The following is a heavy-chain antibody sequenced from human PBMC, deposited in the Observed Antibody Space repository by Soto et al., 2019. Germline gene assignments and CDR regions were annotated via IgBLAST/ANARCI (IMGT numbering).Heavy chain of an antibody. CDR1: GFTFSSYA. V-gene: IGHV3-30-3*01. J-gene: IGHJ4*02. CDR3: GRTTFPPSYSSGWYPDS. CDR2: ISYDGSNK. Sequence: PGGSLRLSCAASGFTFSSYAMHWVRQAPGKGLEWVAVISYDGSNKYYADSVKGRFTISRDNSKNTLYLQMNSLRAEDTAVYYCGRTTFPPSYSSGWYPDSWGQGTQVTVSA. D-gene: IGHD6-19*01.